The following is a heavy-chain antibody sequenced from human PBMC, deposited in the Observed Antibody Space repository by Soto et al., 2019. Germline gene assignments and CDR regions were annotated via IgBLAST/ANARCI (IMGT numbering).Heavy chain of an antibody. J-gene: IGHJ4*02. CDR2: ISYDGSNK. CDR1: GFTFSSYG. Sequence: QVQLVESGGGVVQPGRSLRLSCAASGFTFSSYGMHWVRQAPGKGLEWVAVISYDGSNKYYEDSVKGRFTISRDNSKNTLYLQMNSLRAEDTAVYYCAKSSPYGDYGYFDYWGQGTLVTVSS. V-gene: IGHV3-30*18. CDR3: AKSSPYGDYGYFDY. D-gene: IGHD4-17*01.